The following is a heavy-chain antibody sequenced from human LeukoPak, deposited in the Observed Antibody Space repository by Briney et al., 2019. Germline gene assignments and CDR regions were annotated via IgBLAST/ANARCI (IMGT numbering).Heavy chain of an antibody. V-gene: IGHV3-64*01. J-gene: IGHJ4*02. CDR2: ISSNGGST. CDR3: ARDLRSSGWLRRPYYFDY. Sequence: GGSLGLSCAASGFTFSTYSMNWVRQAPGKGLEYVSAISSNGGSTYYANSVKGRFTISRDNSKNTLYLQMGSLRAEDMAVYYCARDLRSSGWLRRPYYFDYWGQGTLVTVSS. D-gene: IGHD5-12*01. CDR1: GFTFSTYS.